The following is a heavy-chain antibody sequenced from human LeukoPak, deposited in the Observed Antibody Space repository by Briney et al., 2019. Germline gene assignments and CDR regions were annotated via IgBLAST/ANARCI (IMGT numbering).Heavy chain of an antibody. D-gene: IGHD6-19*01. CDR3: ARGVQWLVTATLPTQNSFDY. CDR1: GFTVSSNY. J-gene: IGHJ4*02. CDR2: IYSGGST. Sequence: QPGGSLRLSCAASGFTVSSNYMSWVRQAPGKGLEWVSVIYSGGSTYYADSVKGRFTISRDNSKNTLYLQMNSLRAEDTAVYYCARGVQWLVTATLPTQNSFDYWGQGTLVTVSS. V-gene: IGHV3-53*01.